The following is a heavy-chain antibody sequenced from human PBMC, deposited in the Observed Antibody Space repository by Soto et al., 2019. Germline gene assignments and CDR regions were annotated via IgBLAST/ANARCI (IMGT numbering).Heavy chain of an antibody. V-gene: IGHV4-30-4*01. CDR1: GGSISSGDYY. J-gene: IGHJ4*02. CDR2: IYYSGST. Sequence: QVQLQESGPGLVKPSQTLSLTCTVSGGSISSGDYYWSWIRQPPGKGLEWIGYIYYSGSTYYNPSLKSRVTISVDTSKNQFSLKMSTVTTADTAVYYCAVSIGARYFDYWGQGTLVTVSS. D-gene: IGHD6-6*01. CDR3: AVSIGARYFDY.